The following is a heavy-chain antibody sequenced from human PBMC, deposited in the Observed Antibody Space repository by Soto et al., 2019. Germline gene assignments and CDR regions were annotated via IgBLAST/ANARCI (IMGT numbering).Heavy chain of an antibody. CDR3: ARRFVVATIGSYFDY. J-gene: IGHJ4*02. V-gene: IGHV4-59*08. Sequence: SETLSLTCTVSGGSISSYYWSWIRQPPGKGLEWIGYIYYSGSTNYNPSLKSRVTISVDTSKNQFSLKLSSVTAADTAVYYCARRFVVATIGSYFDYWGQGTLVTVSS. CDR2: IYYSGST. CDR1: GGSISSYY. D-gene: IGHD5-12*01.